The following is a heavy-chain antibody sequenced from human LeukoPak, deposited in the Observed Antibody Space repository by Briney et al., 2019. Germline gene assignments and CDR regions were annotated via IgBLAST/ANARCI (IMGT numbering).Heavy chain of an antibody. CDR1: GFTFSNFA. D-gene: IGHD2-2*01. Sequence: PGRSLRLSCAPSGFTFSNFAMSWVRQAPGTGLEWVSSISGIGATTYYADSVRGRFTISRDNSRNTLYLQMNSLRAEDTAVYYCAGRQYQLLDYYYMDVWGKGTTVTVSS. J-gene: IGHJ6*03. V-gene: IGHV3-23*01. CDR3: AGRQYQLLDYYYMDV. CDR2: ISGIGATT.